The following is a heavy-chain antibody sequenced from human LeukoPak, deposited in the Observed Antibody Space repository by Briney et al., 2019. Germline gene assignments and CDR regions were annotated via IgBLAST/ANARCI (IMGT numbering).Heavy chain of an antibody. CDR1: GYIFTNYG. J-gene: IGHJ4*02. CDR2: ISINIGNT. Sequence: ASVKVSCKASGYIFTNYGISWVRQAPGQGLEWMGWISINIGNTKYAQKFQGRATMTTDISTSTAFMELKSLRSDDTAVYYCARKRYSGGFDYWGQGTLVTVSS. CDR3: ARKRYSGGFDY. D-gene: IGHD2-15*01. V-gene: IGHV1-18*01.